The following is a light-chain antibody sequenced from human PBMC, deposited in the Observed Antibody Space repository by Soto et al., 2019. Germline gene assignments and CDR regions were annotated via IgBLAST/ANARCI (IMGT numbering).Light chain of an antibody. V-gene: IGLV2-8*01. Sequence: QSALTQPPSASGSPGQSVTISCAGTYSDIGDYNYVSWYHQHPDKVPKLIIYEVTKRPSGVPDRFSGSKSGYTASLTVSDLQPADEAVYYCSSYSGTNSNVIFGGGTKLTVL. CDR3: SSYSGTNSNVI. J-gene: IGLJ2*01. CDR2: EVT. CDR1: YSDIGDYNY.